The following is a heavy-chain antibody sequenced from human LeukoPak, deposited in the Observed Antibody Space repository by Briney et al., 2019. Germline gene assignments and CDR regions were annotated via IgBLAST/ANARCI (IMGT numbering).Heavy chain of an antibody. CDR1: GFTFSSYW. Sequence: PGGSLRLSCAASGFTFSSYWMSWVRQAPGKGLGWVANIKQDGSEKYYVDSVKGRFTISRDNAKNSLYLQMNSLRAEDTAVYYCAKGAWLEGYYYYGMDVWGQGTTVTVSS. V-gene: IGHV3-7*01. CDR3: AKGAWLEGYYYYGMDV. D-gene: IGHD5-18*01. CDR2: IKQDGSEK. J-gene: IGHJ6*02.